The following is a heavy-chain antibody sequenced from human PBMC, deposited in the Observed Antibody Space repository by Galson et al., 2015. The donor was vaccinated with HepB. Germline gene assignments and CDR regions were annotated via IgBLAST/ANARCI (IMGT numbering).Heavy chain of an antibody. Sequence: TLSLTCAVYGGSFSGYYWSWIRQPPGKGLEWIGEINHSGSTNYNPSRKSRVTISVDTSKNQFSLKLSSVTAADTAVYYCARGSDILTGYYLKSFDYWGQGTLVTVSS. CDR2: INHSGST. J-gene: IGHJ4*02. CDR3: ARGSDILTGYYLKSFDY. CDR1: GGSFSGYY. D-gene: IGHD3-9*01. V-gene: IGHV4-34*01.